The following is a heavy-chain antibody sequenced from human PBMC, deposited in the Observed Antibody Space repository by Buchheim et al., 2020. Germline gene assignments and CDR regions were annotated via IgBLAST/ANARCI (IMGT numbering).Heavy chain of an antibody. D-gene: IGHD1-1*01. CDR3: ARGSELDYYYYGMDV. CDR1: GFTFSSYE. CDR2: ISSSCSTI. Sequence: EVQLVESGGGLVQPGGSLILSCAASGFTFSSYEMNWVRQAPGKGLEWVSYISSSCSTIYCADSVKGRFTISRATSKHSLSLQMNSLRAEDTAVYYCARGSELDYYYYGMDVWGQGTT. J-gene: IGHJ6*02. V-gene: IGHV3-48*03.